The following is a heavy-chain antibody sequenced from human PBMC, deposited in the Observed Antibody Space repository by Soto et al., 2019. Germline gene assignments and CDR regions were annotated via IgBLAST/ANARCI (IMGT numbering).Heavy chain of an antibody. J-gene: IGHJ4*02. Sequence: EVQLLESGGGLVQPGGSLRLSCAASGFTFTSYAMSWVRQAPGKGLEWVSLISGSGYSTYYADSVKGRFTISRDNSKNTLYLQTNSLRAEDTAIYYCAKDEGSGSYPDYWGQGTLVTVSS. CDR2: ISGSGYST. D-gene: IGHD1-26*01. CDR1: GFTFTSYA. CDR3: AKDEGSGSYPDY. V-gene: IGHV3-23*01.